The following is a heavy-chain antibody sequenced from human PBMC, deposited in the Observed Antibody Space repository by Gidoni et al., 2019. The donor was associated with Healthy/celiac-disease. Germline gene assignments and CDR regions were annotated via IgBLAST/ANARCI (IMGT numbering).Heavy chain of an antibody. Sequence: EVQLLESGGGLVQPGGSLRLSCAASGFTFSSYAMSWVRRAPGKGLEWVSAISGSGGSTYYADSVKGRFTISRDNSKNTLYLQMNSLRAEDTAVYYCARTDIVVVVAAIGWFDPWGQGTLVTVSS. CDR3: ARTDIVVVVAAIGWFDP. J-gene: IGHJ5*02. CDR1: GFTFSSYA. CDR2: ISGSGGST. D-gene: IGHD2-15*01. V-gene: IGHV3-23*01.